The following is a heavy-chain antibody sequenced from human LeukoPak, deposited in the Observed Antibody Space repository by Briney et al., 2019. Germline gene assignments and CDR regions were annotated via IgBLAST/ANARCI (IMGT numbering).Heavy chain of an antibody. Sequence: ASVKVSCKASGYTFTSYGISWVRQAPGQGLEWMGWISAYNGNTNYAQKLQGRVTMTTDTSTSTAYMELRSLRSDDTAVYYCARDGGTWTQLWLPSTTTFDYWGQGTLVTVSS. CDR2: ISAYNGNT. CDR3: ARDGGTWTQLWLPSTTTFDY. V-gene: IGHV1-18*01. J-gene: IGHJ4*02. CDR1: GYTFTSYG. D-gene: IGHD5-18*01.